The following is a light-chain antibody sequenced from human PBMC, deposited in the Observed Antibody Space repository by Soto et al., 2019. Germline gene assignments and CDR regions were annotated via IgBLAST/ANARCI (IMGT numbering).Light chain of an antibody. CDR2: DAS. CDR3: QQRYNWPLT. J-gene: IGKJ4*01. V-gene: IGKV3-11*01. Sequence: EIVLTQSPATLSLSPGERATLSCRASQSISGYLAWYQQTPGQAPRLLIYDASDRATGIPARFSGSGSGTDLTLTISRLEPEDFAVYYCQQRYNWPLTFGGGTKVTI. CDR1: QSISGY.